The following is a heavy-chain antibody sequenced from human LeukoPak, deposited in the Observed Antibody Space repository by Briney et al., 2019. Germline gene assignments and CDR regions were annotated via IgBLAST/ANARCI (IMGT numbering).Heavy chain of an antibody. CDR1: GYSFTTYW. CDR3: ARLIDTAMGIFDF. J-gene: IGHJ4*02. D-gene: IGHD5-18*01. Sequence: GESLKISGKGSGYSFTTYWIGWVRQMPGKGLEWMGIIYPGDSDTRYSPSFQGQVTISADKSISTAYLQWSSLKASDTAMYYCARLIDTAMGIFDFWGQGTLVTVSS. CDR2: IYPGDSDT. V-gene: IGHV5-51*01.